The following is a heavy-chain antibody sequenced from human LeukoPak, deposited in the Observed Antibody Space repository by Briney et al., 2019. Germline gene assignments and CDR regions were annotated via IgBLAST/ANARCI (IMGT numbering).Heavy chain of an antibody. CDR3: ARDSGKYSGSEA. V-gene: IGHV4-38-2*02. Sequence: PSETLSLTCTVSGYSISSGYYWGWIRQPPGKGLEWIGSIYHSGSTYYNPSLKSRVTISVDTSKNQFSLKLSSVTAADTAVYYCARDSGKYSGSEAWGQGTLVTVSS. CDR2: IYHSGST. D-gene: IGHD1-26*01. CDR1: GYSISSGYY. J-gene: IGHJ5*02.